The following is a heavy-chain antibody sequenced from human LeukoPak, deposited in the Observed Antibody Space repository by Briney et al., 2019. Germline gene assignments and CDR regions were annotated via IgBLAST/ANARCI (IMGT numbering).Heavy chain of an antibody. CDR3: ARDDNGAFDY. CDR2: ISSADDT. D-gene: IGHD1-14*01. J-gene: IGHJ4*02. CDR1: GFTFSTYD. Sequence: GGSLRLSCAASGFTFSTYDMHWVRQASGKGLEWVSTISSADDTYYPGSVKGRFTISRDNAKNSLYLQMNSLRVGDTAVYYCARDDNGAFDYWGQGILVTVFS. V-gene: IGHV3-13*01.